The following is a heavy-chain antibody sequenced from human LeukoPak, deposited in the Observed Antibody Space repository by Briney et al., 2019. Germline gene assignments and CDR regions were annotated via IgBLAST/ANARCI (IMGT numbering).Heavy chain of an antibody. CDR1: GYSFTAYS. V-gene: IGHV1-2*02. J-gene: IGHJ4*02. CDR3: ARVTQTYSGYDFGDY. D-gene: IGHD5-12*01. CDR2: INPKNGDP. Sequence: ASVKVSCKASGYSFTAYSIHRVRQTPGQGLEWMGWINPKNGDPNYAQNFQGRVTVTRDTSITTVYMELSRLTSDDTAIYYCARVTQTYSGYDFGDYWGQGTLVTVSS.